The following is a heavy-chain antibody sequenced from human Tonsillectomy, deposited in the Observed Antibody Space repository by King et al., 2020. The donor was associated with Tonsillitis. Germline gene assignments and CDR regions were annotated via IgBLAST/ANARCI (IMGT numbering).Heavy chain of an antibody. Sequence: HVQLVESGGGVVQPGRSLRLSCATSGFTFSHFGMHWVRQAPGKGLEWVAVFWYDGSKIYYADSVKGRFTISRDISKNTLYLQMNSLRAEDTAEYYCARKEHYYGSGSYYYYMDVWGKGTTVTVSS. D-gene: IGHD3-10*01. CDR3: ARKEHYYGSGSYYYYMDV. CDR1: GFTFSHFG. V-gene: IGHV3-33*01. CDR2: FWYDGSKI. J-gene: IGHJ6*03.